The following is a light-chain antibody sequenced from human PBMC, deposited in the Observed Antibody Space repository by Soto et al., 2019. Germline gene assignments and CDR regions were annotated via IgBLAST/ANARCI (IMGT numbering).Light chain of an antibody. CDR2: GAS. Sequence: EIALTQSPGTLSLSPGERATLLCRASQSVSSSYLAWYQQRPGQPPRLLIYGASSRATGIPDRFSGSGSGTDFTLTISRLEPEDFVVYYCQQYGGSPTFGQGTKVDIK. CDR3: QQYGGSPT. CDR1: QSVSSSY. J-gene: IGKJ1*01. V-gene: IGKV3-20*01.